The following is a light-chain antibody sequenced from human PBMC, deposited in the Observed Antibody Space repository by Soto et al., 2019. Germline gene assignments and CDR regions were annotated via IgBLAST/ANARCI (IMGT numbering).Light chain of an antibody. CDR2: GAS. CDR1: QSVSSNY. V-gene: IGKV3-20*01. CDR3: QQYGSTPPFT. J-gene: IGKJ3*01. Sequence: ESVLTQSPGTLSLSPGERATLSCRASQSVSSNYLAWYQQKPGQAPRLLIYGASSRATGIPDRFSGSGYGKDFTLTISRLEPDDFAVYYCQQYGSTPPFTFGPGTKGDI.